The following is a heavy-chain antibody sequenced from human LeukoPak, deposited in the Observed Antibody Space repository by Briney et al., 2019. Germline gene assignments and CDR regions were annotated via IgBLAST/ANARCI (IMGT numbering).Heavy chain of an antibody. V-gene: IGHV1-69*04. CDR3: GRVSLGDYPFDYYYYCMDV. D-gene: IGHD4-17*01. CDR2: IIPILGIA. Sequence: SVKVSCKASGGTFSSYAISWVRQAPGQGLEWRGRIIPILGIANYEKKFQGRVTITTEKSTSTGYMELSRVRCEERGVEECGRVSLGDYPFDYYYYCMDVWGQGTTVTVSS. CDR1: GGTFSSYA. J-gene: IGHJ6*02.